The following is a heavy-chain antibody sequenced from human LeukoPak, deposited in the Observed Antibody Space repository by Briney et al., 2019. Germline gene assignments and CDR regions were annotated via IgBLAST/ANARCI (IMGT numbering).Heavy chain of an antibody. CDR2: IGLSGSPL. Sequence: GSLRLSCAVSGFPFTRFYMSWIRQAPGKGLEWISYIGLSGSPLDYADSVRGRFTISRDNAKNSLYLELNSLRAEDTAVYYCARKDFSSGSFSYWGQGTLVTVAS. CDR3: ARKDFSSGSFSY. J-gene: IGHJ4*02. D-gene: IGHD3-22*01. V-gene: IGHV3-11*04. CDR1: GFPFTRFY.